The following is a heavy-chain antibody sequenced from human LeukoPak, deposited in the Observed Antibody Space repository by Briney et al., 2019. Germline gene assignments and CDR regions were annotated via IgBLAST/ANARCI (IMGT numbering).Heavy chain of an antibody. Sequence: GGSVKVSCKASGYTFTSYDISWVRQAPGQGLEWMGWISAYNGNTNYAQKLQGRVTMTTDTSTSTAYMELRSLRSDDTAVYYCARVTSAYYYDPDAFDIWGQGTMVTVSS. CDR2: ISAYNGNT. V-gene: IGHV1-18*01. J-gene: IGHJ3*02. CDR1: GYTFTSYD. CDR3: ARVTSAYYYDPDAFDI. D-gene: IGHD3-22*01.